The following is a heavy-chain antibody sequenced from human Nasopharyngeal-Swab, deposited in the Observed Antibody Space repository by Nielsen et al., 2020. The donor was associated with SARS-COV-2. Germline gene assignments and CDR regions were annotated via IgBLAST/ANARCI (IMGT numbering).Heavy chain of an antibody. CDR2: IWYDGSNK. V-gene: IGHV3-33*01. D-gene: IGHD6-13*01. CDR3: ARGGSYSSSWYPTY. CDR1: GFTFSSYG. Sequence: GESLKISCAASGFTFSSYGMHWVRQAPGKGLEWVAVIWYDGSNKYYADSVKGRFTISRDNSKNTLYLQMNSLRAEDTAVYYCARGGSYSSSWYPTYWGQGTLVTVSS. J-gene: IGHJ4*02.